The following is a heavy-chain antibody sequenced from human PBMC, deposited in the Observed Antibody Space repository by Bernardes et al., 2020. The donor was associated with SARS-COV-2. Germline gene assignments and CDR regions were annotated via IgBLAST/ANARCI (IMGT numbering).Heavy chain of an antibody. J-gene: IGHJ4*02. CDR3: VTDLRLQLGGTTASDF. V-gene: IGHV1-24*01. D-gene: IGHD1-26*01. CDR2: FDAEDGDT. CDR1: GSPLSDFS. Sequence: ASVKVSCRVSGSPLSDFSMSWVRQTPGKGLEWMGGFDAEDGDTTYSPKFQGRFTMTEDTSTDTAYMELSSLRSDDTAVYYCVTDLRLQLGGTTASDFWGQGTLVTVSS.